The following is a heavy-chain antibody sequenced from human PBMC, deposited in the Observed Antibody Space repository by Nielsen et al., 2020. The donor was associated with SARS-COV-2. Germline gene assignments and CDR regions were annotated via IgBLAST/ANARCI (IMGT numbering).Heavy chain of an antibody. D-gene: IGHD3-10*01. J-gene: IGHJ3*01. CDR1: GFTFNIYA. V-gene: IGHV3-23*01. CDR2: VSASGGST. Sequence: GGSLRLSCAASGFTFNIYAMAWVRRAPGRGLQWVTGVSASGGSTYYTDSVKERFSISRDNSKNTLLLQMHSLRVEDTALYYCAKDGVVRGDALDLWGQGTMVTVSS. CDR3: AKDGVVRGDALDL.